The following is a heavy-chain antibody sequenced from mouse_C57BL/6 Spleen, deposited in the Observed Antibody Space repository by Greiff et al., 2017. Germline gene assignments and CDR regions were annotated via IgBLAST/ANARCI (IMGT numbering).Heavy chain of an antibody. CDR3: TYSNSYFDY. D-gene: IGHD2-5*01. V-gene: IGHV6-3*01. Sequence: EVHLVESGGGLVQPGGSMKLSCVASGFTFSNYWMNWVRQSPEKGLEWVAQIRLKSDNYATHYAESVKGRFTISRDDSKSIVYLLMNNLRAEDTGIYYCTYSNSYFDYWGQGTTLTVSS. J-gene: IGHJ2*01. CDR2: IRLKSDNYAT. CDR1: GFTFSNYW.